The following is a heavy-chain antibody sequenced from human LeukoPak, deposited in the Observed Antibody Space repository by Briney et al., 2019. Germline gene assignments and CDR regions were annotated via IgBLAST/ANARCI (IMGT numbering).Heavy chain of an antibody. J-gene: IGHJ4*02. CDR3: ARIAVAAYYFDY. CDR1: GYTFTSYG. CDR2: ISAYNGNP. Sequence: GASVKVSCKASGYTFTSYGISWVRQAPGQGLEWMGWISAYNGNPKYAQKLQGRATMTTDTSTSTAYMELRSLRSDDTAVYYCARIAVAAYYFDYWGQGTLVTVSS. D-gene: IGHD6-19*01. V-gene: IGHV1-18*04.